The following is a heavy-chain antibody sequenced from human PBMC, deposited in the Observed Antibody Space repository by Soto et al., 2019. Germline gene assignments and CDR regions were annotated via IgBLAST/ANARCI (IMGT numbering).Heavy chain of an antibody. D-gene: IGHD3-22*01. J-gene: IGHJ4*02. CDR2: IYHSGSA. V-gene: IGHV4-30-2*01. CDR3: ARIRTYDTSGYYSSFYFDN. CDR1: RGSISTSGYS. Sequence: SETLSLTCTVSRGSISTSGYSWGWIRQPPGKGLEWIGYIYHSGSAYCNPSLKSRVIISVDGSKNQFSLRLSSVTAADTAVYYCARIRTYDTSGYYSSFYFDNWGQGTLVTVSS.